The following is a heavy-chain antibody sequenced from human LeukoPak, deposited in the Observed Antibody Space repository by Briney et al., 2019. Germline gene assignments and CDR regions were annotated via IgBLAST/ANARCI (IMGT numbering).Heavy chain of an antibody. CDR3: ARIHDYGRPFDY. V-gene: IGHV4-34*01. D-gene: IGHD4-17*01. J-gene: IGHJ4*02. CDR1: GGSSSGYY. CDR2: INHSGST. Sequence: SETLSLTCAVYGGSSSGYYWSWIRQPPGKGLEWIGEINHSGSTNYNPSLKSRVTISVDTSKNQFSLKLSSVTAADTAVYYCARIHDYGRPFDYWGQGTLVTVSS.